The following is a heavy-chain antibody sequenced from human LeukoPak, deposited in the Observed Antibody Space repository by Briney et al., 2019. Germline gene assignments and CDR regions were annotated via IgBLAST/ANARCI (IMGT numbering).Heavy chain of an antibody. CDR3: ARGGPVTAILSDAFDI. J-gene: IGHJ3*02. Sequence: SETLSLTCTVSGGSISSYYWSWIRQPAGKGLEWIGRIYTSGSTNYNPSLKSRVTISVDTSKNQFSLKLSSVTAADTAVYYCARGGPVTAILSDAFDIWGQGTMVTVSS. V-gene: IGHV4-4*07. D-gene: IGHD2-21*02. CDR2: IYTSGST. CDR1: GGSISSYY.